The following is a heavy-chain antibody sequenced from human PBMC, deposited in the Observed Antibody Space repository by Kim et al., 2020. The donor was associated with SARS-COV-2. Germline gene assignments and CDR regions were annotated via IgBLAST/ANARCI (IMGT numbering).Heavy chain of an antibody. J-gene: IGHJ6*02. CDR3: ARQRQGPGDYYRVYGMDV. V-gene: IGHV3-33*03. Sequence: GGSLRLSCAASGFTFNDYGMNWVRQAPGKGLEWLAVIWYDGSNKFYVDSVKGRFAISRDNSRNTLTLQMNSLRVDDTAVYYCARQRQGPGDYYRVYGMDVWGQGTTVIVSS. D-gene: IGHD3-10*01. CDR1: GFTFNDYG. CDR2: IWYDGSNK.